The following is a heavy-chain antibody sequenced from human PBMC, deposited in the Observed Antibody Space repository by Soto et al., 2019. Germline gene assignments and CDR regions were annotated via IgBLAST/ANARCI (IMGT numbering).Heavy chain of an antibody. D-gene: IGHD3-10*01. Sequence: QVQLVQSGAEAKKPGASVKVSCKASGYSFTAHSIHWLRQAPGQSLEWVGHINVGSGFTRYSRNFQGRVTMTTDTPASTVYVELSSLRSEDTAVYFCARGLGAGSYLIDNWGQGTLVVVSS. CDR2: INVGSGFT. J-gene: IGHJ4*02. CDR3: ARGLGAGSYLIDN. V-gene: IGHV1-3*01. CDR1: GYSFTAHS.